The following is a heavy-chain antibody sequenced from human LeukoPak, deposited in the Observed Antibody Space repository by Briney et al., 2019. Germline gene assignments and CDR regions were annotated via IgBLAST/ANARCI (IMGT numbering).Heavy chain of an antibody. Sequence: ASVKVSCKASGYTLISYYMHWVRQAPGQGLDWMGIINPSGGTTTYAQKFQGRVTMTRDMSTSTVYMELSSLRSEDTAVYYCARGGEARETAAANHDFDYWGQGTLVTVSS. CDR3: ARGGEARETAAANHDFDY. J-gene: IGHJ4*02. CDR2: INPSGGTT. D-gene: IGHD6-13*01. V-gene: IGHV1-46*01. CDR1: GYTLISYY.